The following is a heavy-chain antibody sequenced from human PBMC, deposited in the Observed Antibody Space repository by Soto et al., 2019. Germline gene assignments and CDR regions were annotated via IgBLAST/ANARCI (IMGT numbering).Heavy chain of an antibody. CDR3: SRRPDWTATDPLDY. CDR2: IRNKVNTYAT. CDR1: GFTFTDSA. D-gene: IGHD5-18*01. Sequence: EVQLVESGGGLVQPGGSLKLSCAASGFTFTDSAIHWVRQASGKGPEWVGRIRNKVNTYATAYAASVKGRFTISRDDATGTTYLQMNSLKTEDTAVYYCSRRPDWTATDPLDYWGQGTLVTVSS. J-gene: IGHJ4*02. V-gene: IGHV3-73*02.